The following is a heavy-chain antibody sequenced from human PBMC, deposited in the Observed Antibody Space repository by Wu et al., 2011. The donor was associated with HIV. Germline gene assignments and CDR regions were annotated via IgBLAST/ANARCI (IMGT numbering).Heavy chain of an antibody. Sequence: QVQLVQSGAEVKKPGASVKVSCKASGYTFTSYYMHWVRQAPGQGLEWMGRINPSGGSTNNAQKFQGRVTMTRDTSTSTVYMELSSLRSEDTAMYYCARDFGGDEDSWGQGTLVTVSS. CDR1: GYTFTSYY. D-gene: IGHD2-21*01. J-gene: IGHJ4*02. CDR2: INPSGGST. CDR3: ARDFGGDEDS. V-gene: IGHV1-46*01.